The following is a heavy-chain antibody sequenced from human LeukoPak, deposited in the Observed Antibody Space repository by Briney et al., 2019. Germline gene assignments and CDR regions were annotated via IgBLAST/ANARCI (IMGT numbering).Heavy chain of an antibody. CDR1: TFTFSTYW. CDR3: ARDPGSSSFDY. J-gene: IGHJ4*02. CDR2: INQDGSVK. V-gene: IGHV3-7*01. Sequence: GGSLRLSCAASTFTFSTYWMTWVRQAPGKGPEFVANINQDGSVKNYVDSVKGRFTISRDNARNSLYLQMNSLRADDAAVYYCARDPGSSSFDYWGQGTLVTVSS. D-gene: IGHD6-13*01.